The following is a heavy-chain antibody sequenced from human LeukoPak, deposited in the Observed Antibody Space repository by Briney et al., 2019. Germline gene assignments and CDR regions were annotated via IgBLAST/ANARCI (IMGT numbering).Heavy chain of an antibody. V-gene: IGHV3-30*18. D-gene: IGHD6-19*01. J-gene: IGHJ4*02. CDR1: RFTFSSYG. CDR3: AKDTRLVIDY. CDR2: ISYDGSNK. Sequence: GGSLRLSCAASRFTFSSYGMHWVRQAPGKGLEWVAVISYDGSNKYYADSVKGRFTISRDNSKNTLYLQMNSLRAEDTAVYYCAKDTRLVIDYWGQGTLVTVSS.